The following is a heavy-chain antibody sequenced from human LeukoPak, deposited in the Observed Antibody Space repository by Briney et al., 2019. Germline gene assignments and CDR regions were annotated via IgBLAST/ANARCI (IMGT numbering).Heavy chain of an antibody. CDR2: IIPIFSTA. V-gene: IGHV1-69*05. Sequence: SSVKVSCKASGGTFSSYAISWVRQAPGQGLEWMGGIIPIFSTANYAQKVQGRVTITTDESTSTAYMELSSLRSEDTAVYYCARGSYGSGSYYTLRYNWFDPWGQGTLVTVSS. J-gene: IGHJ5*02. CDR1: GGTFSSYA. CDR3: ARGSYGSGSYYTLRYNWFDP. D-gene: IGHD3-10*01.